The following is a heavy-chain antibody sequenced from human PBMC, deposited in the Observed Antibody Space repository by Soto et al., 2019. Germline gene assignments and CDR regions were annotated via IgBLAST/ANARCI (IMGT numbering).Heavy chain of an antibody. CDR2: ISYDGSNK. D-gene: IGHD4-4*01. Sequence: PGGSLRLSCAASGFTFSSYGMHWVCQAPGKGLEWVAVISYDGSNKYYADSVKGRFTISRDNSKNTLYLQMNSLRAEDTAVYYCAKDLLQGLRYYYYGMDVWGQGTTVTVSS. CDR3: AKDLLQGLRYYYYGMDV. J-gene: IGHJ6*02. CDR1: GFTFSSYG. V-gene: IGHV3-30*18.